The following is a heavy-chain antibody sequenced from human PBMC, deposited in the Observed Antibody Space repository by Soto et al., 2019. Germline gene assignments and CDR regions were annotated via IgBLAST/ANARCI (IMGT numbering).Heavy chain of an antibody. CDR3: ARQGLYYYDSSGYYWGGMDV. Sequence: PSETLSLTCTVSGGSISSSSYYWGWIRQPPGKGLGWIGSISYSGSTYYDPSLKSRVTISVDTSKNQFSLKLSSVTAADTAVYYCARQGLYYYDSSGYYWGGMDVCGQGTTVT. CDR1: GGSISSSSYY. V-gene: IGHV4-39*01. D-gene: IGHD3-22*01. CDR2: ISYSGST. J-gene: IGHJ6*02.